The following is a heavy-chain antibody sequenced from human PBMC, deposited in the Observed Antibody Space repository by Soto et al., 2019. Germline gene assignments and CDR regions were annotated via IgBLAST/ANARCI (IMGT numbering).Heavy chain of an antibody. CDR3: AKRSQMVPEWLIEFDY. J-gene: IGHJ4*02. CDR2: ISYDGSNK. D-gene: IGHD2-8*01. CDR1: GFTFSSYG. V-gene: IGHV3-30*18. Sequence: RGSLRLSCAASGFTFSSYGMHWVRQAPGKGLEWVAVISYDGSNKYYADSVKGRFTISRDNSKNTLYLQMNSLRAEDTAVYYCAKRSQMVPEWLIEFDYWGQGTLVTVSS.